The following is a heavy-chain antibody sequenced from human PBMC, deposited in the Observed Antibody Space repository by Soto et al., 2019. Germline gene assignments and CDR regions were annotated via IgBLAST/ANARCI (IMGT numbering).Heavy chain of an antibody. D-gene: IGHD3-10*01. CDR3: ARHLGDTYYYGSGSYFYWFDP. CDR1: GGSISSYY. Sequence: QVHLQESGPGLVKPSETLSLTCTVSGGSISSYYWSWIRQPPGKGLEWIGYIYYSGSTNYNPSLKSRVTISVDTSKNQFSLKLSSVTAADTAVYYCARHLGDTYYYGSGSYFYWFDPWGQGTLVTVSS. CDR2: IYYSGST. J-gene: IGHJ5*02. V-gene: IGHV4-59*08.